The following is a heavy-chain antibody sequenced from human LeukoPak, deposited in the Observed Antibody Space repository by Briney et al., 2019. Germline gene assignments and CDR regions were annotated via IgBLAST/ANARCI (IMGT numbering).Heavy chain of an antibody. CDR2: IKQDGSGK. CDR1: GFTFSTYW. CDR3: ARGTTTVTPKHFDG. V-gene: IGHV3-7*01. J-gene: IGHJ4*02. Sequence: QPGGSLRLSCVASGFTFSTYWMSWVRQAPGKGLEWVANIKQDGSGKYYVDSVEGRFTISRDNAKNSLYLQMNSLRADDMAVYYCARGTTTVTPKHFDGWGQGTLVTVSS. D-gene: IGHD4-17*01.